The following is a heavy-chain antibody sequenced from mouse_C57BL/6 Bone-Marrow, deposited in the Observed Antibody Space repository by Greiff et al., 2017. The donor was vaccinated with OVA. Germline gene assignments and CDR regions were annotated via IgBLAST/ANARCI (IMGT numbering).Heavy chain of an antibody. CDR2: IYYSGTI. J-gene: IGHJ2*01. CDR1: GISITTGNYR. Sequence: VQLQQSGPGLVKPSQTVFLTCTVTGISITTGNYRWSWIRQFPGNKLEWIGYIYYSGTITYNPSLTSRTTITRDTPKNQFFLEMNSLTAEDTATYYCAREGGYYYGRNYWGQGTTLTVSS. D-gene: IGHD1-1*01. CDR3: AREGGYYYGRNY. V-gene: IGHV3-5*01.